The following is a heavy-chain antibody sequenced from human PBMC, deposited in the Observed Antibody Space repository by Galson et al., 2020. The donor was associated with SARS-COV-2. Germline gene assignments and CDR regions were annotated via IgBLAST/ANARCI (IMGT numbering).Heavy chain of an antibody. D-gene: IGHD6-19*01. V-gene: IGHV5-51*01. Sequence: GESLKISCKGSGYSFTNHWIGWVRQMPGKGLEWMGIIYPGDSDARYSTSFQAQVTISADKSISTAYLQWSSLEASDTAMYYCARVTSSGWPNILEYFHHWGQGTLVTVSS. CDR1: GYSFTNHW. CDR2: IYPGDSDA. J-gene: IGHJ1*01. CDR3: ARVTSSGWPNILEYFHH.